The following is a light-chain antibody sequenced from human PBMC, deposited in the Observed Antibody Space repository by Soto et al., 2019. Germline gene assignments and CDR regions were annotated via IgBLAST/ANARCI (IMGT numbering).Light chain of an antibody. J-gene: IGKJ1*01. CDR2: AAS. Sequence: DIPMTQSPSSLSASVGDRVTITCRASQGISNYLAWYQQKPGKVPKLLIYAASTLQSGVPSRFSGSGSGPDFTLNISSLQPEDVATYYCQKYNSAPQTFGQGTKVEIK. V-gene: IGKV1-27*01. CDR3: QKYNSAPQT. CDR1: QGISNY.